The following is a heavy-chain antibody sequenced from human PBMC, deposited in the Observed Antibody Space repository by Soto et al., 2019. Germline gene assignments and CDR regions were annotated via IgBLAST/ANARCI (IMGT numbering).Heavy chain of an antibody. V-gene: IGHV1-18*01. CDR1: GYTFTSYG. J-gene: IGHJ4*02. CDR2: INPYNGNT. Sequence: QVQLVQSGAEVKKPGASVKVSCKASGYTFTSYGISWVRQAPGQGLEWMGWINPYNGNTNYAQQPXARVTQPTDTSTTPAYMELRSVRSDDTAVYYCARGWLGIDYWGQATVVTVSS. D-gene: IGHD3-10*01. CDR3: ARGWLGIDY.